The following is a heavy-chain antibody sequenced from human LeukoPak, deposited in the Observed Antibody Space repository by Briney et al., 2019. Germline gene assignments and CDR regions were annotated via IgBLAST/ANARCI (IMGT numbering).Heavy chain of an antibody. CDR1: GFTFSSYS. CDR3: AIAMVRGVRFAFDI. Sequence: GGSLRLSCAASGFTFSSYSMNWVRQAPGKGLEWVSYIGGSSSPIYYADSVRGRFTISRDNAKNSLYLQMNSLRAEDTAVYYCAIAMVRGVRFAFDIWGQGTMVTVSS. J-gene: IGHJ3*02. V-gene: IGHV3-48*04. CDR2: IGGSSSPI. D-gene: IGHD3-10*01.